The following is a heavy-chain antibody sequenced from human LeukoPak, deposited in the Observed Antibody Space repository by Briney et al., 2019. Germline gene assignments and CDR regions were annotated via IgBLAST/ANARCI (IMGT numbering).Heavy chain of an antibody. D-gene: IGHD6-13*01. CDR2: IYSGGST. Sequence: GGSLRLSCAASGFTFTDWYMSWIRQAPGKGLEWVSVIYSGGSTYYADSVKGRFTISRDNSKNTLYLQMNSLRAEDTAVYYCASHSSSWYGFDHWGQGTLVTVSS. CDR3: ASHSSSWYGFDH. CDR1: GFTFTDWY. V-gene: IGHV3-53*01. J-gene: IGHJ4*02.